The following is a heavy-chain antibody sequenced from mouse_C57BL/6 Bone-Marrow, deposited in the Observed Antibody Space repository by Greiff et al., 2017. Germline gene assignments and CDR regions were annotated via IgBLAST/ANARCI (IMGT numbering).Heavy chain of an antibody. V-gene: IGHV5-6*01. CDR3: ARRPERCGSGYGYWYFDV. CDR1: GFTFSSYG. D-gene: IGHD1-1*01. CDR2: ISSGGSYT. Sequence: EVQLVESGGDLVKPGGSLKLSCAASGFTFSSYGMSWVRQTPDKRLEWVATISSGGSYTYYPDSLKGRFPISRDNAKNTLYLQMSSLKSEDRAMYYGARRPERCGSGYGYWYFDVWGTGTTVTVSS. J-gene: IGHJ1*03.